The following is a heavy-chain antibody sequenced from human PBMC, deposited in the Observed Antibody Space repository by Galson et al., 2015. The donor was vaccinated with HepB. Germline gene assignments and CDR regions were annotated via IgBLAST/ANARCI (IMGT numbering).Heavy chain of an antibody. J-gene: IGHJ6*02. Sequence: LSLTCAVYGGSFSGYYWSWIRQPPGKGLEWIGEINHGGSTNYNPSLKSRVTISVDTSKNQFSLKMSSVTAADTAVYYCARGRSGHYYYYYGMDVWGQGTTVTVSS. D-gene: IGHD3-3*01. CDR1: GGSFSGYY. CDR2: INHGGST. CDR3: ARGRSGHYYYYYGMDV. V-gene: IGHV4-34*01.